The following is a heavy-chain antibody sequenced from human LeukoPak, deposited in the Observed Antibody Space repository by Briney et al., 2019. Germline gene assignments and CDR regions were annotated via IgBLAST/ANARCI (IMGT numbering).Heavy chain of an antibody. CDR1: GFTFSSYS. V-gene: IGHV3-21*01. D-gene: IGHD2-2*01. CDR3: ARAYCSSTSCPLDI. Sequence: PGGSLRLSCAASGFTFSSYSMNWVRQAPGKGLEWVSSISSSSSYIYYADSVKGRFTISRDNAKNSLYLQMNSLRAEDTAVYYCARAYCSSTSCPLDIWGQGTMVTVSS. J-gene: IGHJ3*02. CDR2: ISSSSSYI.